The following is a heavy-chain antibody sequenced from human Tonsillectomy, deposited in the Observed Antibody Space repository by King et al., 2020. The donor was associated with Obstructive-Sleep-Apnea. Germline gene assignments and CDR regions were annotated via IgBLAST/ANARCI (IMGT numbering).Heavy chain of an antibody. V-gene: IGHV3-23*04. J-gene: IGHJ2*01. D-gene: IGHD6-19*01. CDR1: GITFSSYA. CDR2: ISGTGGST. Sequence: VQLVESGGGLVQPGGSLRLSCAASGITFSSYAMSWVRQAPGKGLEWVSAISGTGGSTYDADSVKGRFTISRDNSKNTLYLQMNRLRAEDTAVYYCAKDRQWLVTWHFDLWGRGTLVTVSS. CDR3: AKDRQWLVTWHFDL.